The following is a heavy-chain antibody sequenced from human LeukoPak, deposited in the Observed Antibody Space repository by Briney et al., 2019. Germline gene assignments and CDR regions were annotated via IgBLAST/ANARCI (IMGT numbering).Heavy chain of an antibody. CDR2: MNPNSGNT. D-gene: IGHD3-10*01. Sequence: EASVKVSCKASGYTFTSYDINWVRQATGQGLEWMGWMNPNSGNTGYAQKFQGRVTMTRDTSISTAYMELSSLRSEDTAVYYCAGIGFGELSESPYYYYYYMDVWGKGTTVTISS. CDR1: GYTFTSYD. J-gene: IGHJ6*03. CDR3: AGIGFGELSESPYYYYYYMDV. V-gene: IGHV1-8*01.